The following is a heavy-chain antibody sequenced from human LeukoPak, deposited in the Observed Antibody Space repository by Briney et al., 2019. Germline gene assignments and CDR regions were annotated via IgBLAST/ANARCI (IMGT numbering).Heavy chain of an antibody. V-gene: IGHV3-48*04. CDR2: ISSTSGTK. Sequence: GGSLRLSCAASGFTFSSYNMNWVRQAPGKGLEWVSYISSTSGTKYYADSVKGRFTISRDSAQNSLYLQMNSLRVEDTAVYYCARSNGWYLDYWGQGTLVTVSS. D-gene: IGHD6-19*01. CDR1: GFTFSSYN. J-gene: IGHJ4*02. CDR3: ARSNGWYLDY.